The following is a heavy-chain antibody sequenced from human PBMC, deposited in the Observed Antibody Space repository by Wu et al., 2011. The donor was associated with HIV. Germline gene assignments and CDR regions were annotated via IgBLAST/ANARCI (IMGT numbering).Heavy chain of an antibody. CDR2: IIPMFGTP. D-gene: IGHD3-9*01. CDR3: ARDVLRYFDWFLGVEYYFDY. CDR1: GGTFSSHA. V-gene: IGHV1-69*05. Sequence: EVKKPGSSAKVSCKASGGTFSSHAINWVRQAPGQGLEWMGRIIPMFGTPNYARKFQGRVTMTTDTSTNTAYMELRSLRSDDTAVYYCARDVLRYFDWFLGVEYYFDYWGQGTLVTVSS. J-gene: IGHJ4*02.